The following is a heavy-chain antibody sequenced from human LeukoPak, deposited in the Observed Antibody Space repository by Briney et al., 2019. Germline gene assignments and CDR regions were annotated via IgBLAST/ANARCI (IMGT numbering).Heavy chain of an antibody. CDR1: GFTFSSYW. CDR2: INSDGST. D-gene: IGHD3-22*01. Sequence: PGGSLRLSCAASGFTFSSYWMHWVRHAPGKGLVWVSRINSDGSTNYTASVKGRFTISRDNAKNTVSLQMNRLRAEDTGVYYCARAPSEIGGYYPEYFRHWGQGTLVTVSS. CDR3: ARAPSEIGGYYPEYFRH. J-gene: IGHJ1*01. V-gene: IGHV3-74*01.